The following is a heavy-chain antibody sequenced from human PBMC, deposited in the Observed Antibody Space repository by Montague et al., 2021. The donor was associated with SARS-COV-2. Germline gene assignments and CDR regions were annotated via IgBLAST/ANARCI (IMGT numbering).Heavy chain of an antibody. CDR2: IYYSGST. Sequence: SDTLSLTCTVSGGSISSSSYYWGWIRQPPGKGLEWIGSIYYSGSTYYNPSLKSRVTISVDTSKNQFSLKLSSVTAADTAVYYCARHTMTRITIFGVVYHDNWFDPWGQGTLVTVSP. CDR3: ARHTMTRITIFGVVYHDNWFDP. D-gene: IGHD3-3*01. CDR1: GGSISSSSYY. J-gene: IGHJ5*02. V-gene: IGHV4-39*01.